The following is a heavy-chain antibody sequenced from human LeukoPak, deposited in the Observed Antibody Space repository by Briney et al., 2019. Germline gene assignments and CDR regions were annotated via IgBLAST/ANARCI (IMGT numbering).Heavy chain of an antibody. D-gene: IGHD2-2*03. V-gene: IGHV4-59*01. J-gene: IGHJ3*02. CDR3: ARAPTGYCSSTSCYGGAFDI. CDR1: GGSISSYY. CDR2: IYYSGST. Sequence: NPSETLSLTCNVSGGSISSYYWSWIRQPPGKGLEWIGYIYYSGSTNYNPSLKSRVTISVDTSKNQFSLKLSSVTAADTAVYYCARAPTGYCSSTSCYGGAFDIWGQGTMVTVSS.